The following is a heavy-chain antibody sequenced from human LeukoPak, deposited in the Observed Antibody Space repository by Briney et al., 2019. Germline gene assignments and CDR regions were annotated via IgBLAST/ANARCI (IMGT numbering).Heavy chain of an antibody. CDR3: AKEYCGGDCYLGY. CDR2: ISGSGGST. J-gene: IGHJ4*02. D-gene: IGHD2-21*02. V-gene: IGHV3-23*01. Sequence: GGSLRLSCAASGFTFSSYAMSWARQAPGKGLEWVSAISGSGGSTYYADSMKGRFTISRDNYKNTLYLQMNSLRAEDTAVYYCAKEYCGGDCYLGYWGQGTLVTVSS. CDR1: GFTFSSYA.